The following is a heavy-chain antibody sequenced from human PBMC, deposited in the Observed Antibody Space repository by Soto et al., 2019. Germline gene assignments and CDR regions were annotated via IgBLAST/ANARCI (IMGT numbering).Heavy chain of an antibody. CDR3: ARDGWFSALRLPFGLDV. CDR1: GYTFSNYY. Sequence: QVQLVQSGAEVKKPGASVTVSCKASGYTFSNYYIHWVRQPPGQGLEWMGIINPNGGSTTYAQKFPGRVTMTRDTYTSTVYMELSSLTSEDPALYYCARDGWFSALRLPFGLDVWGQGTTVTVSS. CDR2: INPNGGST. J-gene: IGHJ6*02. D-gene: IGHD3-3*01. V-gene: IGHV1-46*01.